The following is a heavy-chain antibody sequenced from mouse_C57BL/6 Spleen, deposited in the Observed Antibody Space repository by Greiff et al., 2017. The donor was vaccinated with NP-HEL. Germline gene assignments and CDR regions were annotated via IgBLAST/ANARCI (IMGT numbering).Heavy chain of an antibody. V-gene: IGHV1-4*01. CDR2: INPSSGYT. Sequence: VQLQQSGAELARPGASVKMSCKASGYTFTSYTMHWVKQRPGQGLEWIGYINPSSGYTKYNQKFKDKATLTADKSSSTAYMQLSSLTSEDSAVYDCARYPISYGNYGSYAMDYWGQGTSVTVSS. CDR3: ARYPISYGNYGSYAMDY. J-gene: IGHJ4*01. D-gene: IGHD2-1*01. CDR1: GYTFTSYT.